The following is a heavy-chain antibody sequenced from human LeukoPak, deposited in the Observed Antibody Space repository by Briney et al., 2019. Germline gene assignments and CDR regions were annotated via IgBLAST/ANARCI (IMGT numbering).Heavy chain of an antibody. J-gene: IGHJ3*02. CDR3: ARVRGDSYAFDI. CDR1: GGSISSGDYY. V-gene: IGHV4-30-4*01. Sequence: PSETLSLTCTVSGGSISSGDYYWSWIRQPPGKGLEWIGYIYYSGSTYYNPSLKSRVTISVDTSKNQFSLKLSSVTAADTAVYYCARVRGDSYAFDIWGQGTMVTVSS. D-gene: IGHD2-21*02. CDR2: IYYSGST.